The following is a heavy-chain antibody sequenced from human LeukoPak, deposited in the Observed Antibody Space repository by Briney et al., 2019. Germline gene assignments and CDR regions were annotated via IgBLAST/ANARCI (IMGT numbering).Heavy chain of an antibody. D-gene: IGHD4-23*01. CDR3: ARSSHYFGGNVGSFDY. J-gene: IGHJ4*02. CDR2: IYYSGST. V-gene: IGHV4-39*01. CDR1: GDSVSSSSHC. Sequence: PSETLSLTCTVSGDSVSSSSHCWGWIRQPPGKGLEWIGNIYYSGSTYYNPSLKSGVTISVDTSKNQFSLKLSSVTAADTALYFCARSSHYFGGNVGSFDYWGQGTLVTVSS.